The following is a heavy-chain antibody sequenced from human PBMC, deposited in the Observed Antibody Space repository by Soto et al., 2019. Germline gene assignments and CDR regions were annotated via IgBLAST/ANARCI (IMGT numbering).Heavy chain of an antibody. Sequence: PGASLKISCKGSGYTFTHYCISCVRQMPGKGLEGMGIIYPGESDTSYIPSFHGQVTIYADKAISTAYLQCSSLQASDTPMYYCAREGYSGNCLEPWGQGTMVTVSS. V-gene: IGHV5-51*01. CDR1: GYTFTHYC. CDR2: IYPGESDT. D-gene: IGHD2-21*01. CDR3: AREGYSGNCLEP. J-gene: IGHJ5*02.